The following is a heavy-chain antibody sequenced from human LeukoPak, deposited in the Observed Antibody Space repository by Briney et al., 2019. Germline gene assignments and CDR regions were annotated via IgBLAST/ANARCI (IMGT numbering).Heavy chain of an antibody. J-gene: IGHJ5*02. CDR1: GGSISSYY. CDR3: ARGPFPAYMTTVTTRAFPFDP. D-gene: IGHD4-17*01. V-gene: IGHV4-59*01. Sequence: PSETLSLTCTVSGGSISSYYWSWIRQPPGKGLEWIGYIYYSGSTNYNPPLKSGVTIPVDTSKNQLPLKLSSVPAADTAVYYCARGPFPAYMTTVTTRAFPFDPWGQGTLVTVSS. CDR2: IYYSGST.